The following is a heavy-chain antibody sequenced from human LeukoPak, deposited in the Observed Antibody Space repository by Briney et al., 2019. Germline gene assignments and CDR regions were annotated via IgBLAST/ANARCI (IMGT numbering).Heavy chain of an antibody. V-gene: IGHV4-4*07. CDR2: IYTSGST. Sequence: SETLSLTRTVSGGSISSYYWSWIRQPAGKGLEWIGRIYTSGSTNYNPSLKSRVTMSVDTSKNQFSLKLSSVTAADTAVYYCARDQEVGSSGWYWFDYWGQGTLVTVSS. D-gene: IGHD6-19*01. CDR1: GGSISSYY. J-gene: IGHJ4*02. CDR3: ARDQEVGSSGWYWFDY.